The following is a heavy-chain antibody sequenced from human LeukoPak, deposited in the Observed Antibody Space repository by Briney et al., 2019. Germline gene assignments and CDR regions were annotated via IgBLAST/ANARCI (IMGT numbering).Heavy chain of an antibody. Sequence: GGSLRLSCAASGFTFNNYGMHYVRQAPGKGLEWVAVISDDGRNKNYADSVKGRFTISRDNSKNTLYLQMNSLRAEDTAVYYCARGGGWLQLPFDYWGQGTLVSVSS. CDR1: GFTFNNYG. CDR3: ARGGGWLQLPFDY. CDR2: ISDDGRNK. J-gene: IGHJ4*02. D-gene: IGHD5-24*01. V-gene: IGHV3-30*03.